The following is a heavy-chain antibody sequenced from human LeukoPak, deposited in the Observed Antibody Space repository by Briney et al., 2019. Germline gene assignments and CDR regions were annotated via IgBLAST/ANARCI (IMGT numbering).Heavy chain of an antibody. CDR2: IYYSGST. CDR1: GGSISSGGYY. CDR3: ARDRGKDCSSTSCYFWFDP. D-gene: IGHD2-2*01. Sequence: SETLSLTCTVSGGSISSGGYYWRWIRRHPGKGLEWIGYIYYSGSTYYNPSLKSRVTISVDTSKNQFSLKLSSVTAADTAVYYCARDRGKDCSSTSCYFWFDPWGQGTLVTVSS. V-gene: IGHV4-31*03. J-gene: IGHJ5*02.